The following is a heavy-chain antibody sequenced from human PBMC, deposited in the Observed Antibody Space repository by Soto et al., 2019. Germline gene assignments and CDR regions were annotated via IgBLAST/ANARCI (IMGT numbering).Heavy chain of an antibody. V-gene: IGHV3-48*03. D-gene: IGHD3-3*01. CDR1: GFTFSSYE. CDR2: ISSSGSTI. J-gene: IGHJ6*02. CDR3: ARGGYYDFWSGFRDGYYYYGMDV. Sequence: EVQLVESGGGLVQPGGSLRLSCAASGFTFSSYEMNWVRQAPGKGLEWVSYISSSGSTIYYADSVKGRFTISRDNAKNSLYLQMNSLRAEDTAVYYCARGGYYDFWSGFRDGYYYYGMDVWGQGTTVTVSS.